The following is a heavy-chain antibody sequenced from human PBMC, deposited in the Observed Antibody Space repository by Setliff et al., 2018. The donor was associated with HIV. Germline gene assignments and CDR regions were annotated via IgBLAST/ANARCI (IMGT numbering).Heavy chain of an antibody. V-gene: IGHV4-39*01. CDR2: VFYTGST. Sequence: PSETLSLTCSVSGDSINNNNYYWGWIRQPPGKGLEWIASVFYTGSTYYRPSLKSRVTLSVELSKNHFSLELTSVTAADTAVNYCARQSYYVTGSFYTDVFDLWGQGTVVTVS. CDR3: ARQSYYVTGSFYTDVFDL. CDR1: GDSINNNNYY. J-gene: IGHJ3*01. D-gene: IGHD3-10*01.